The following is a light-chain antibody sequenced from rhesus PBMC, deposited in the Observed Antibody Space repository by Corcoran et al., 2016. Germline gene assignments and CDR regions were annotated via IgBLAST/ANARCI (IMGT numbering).Light chain of an antibody. CDR2: DVS. V-gene: IGKV3-35*01. CDR1: QSVSSN. J-gene: IGKJ4*01. CDR3: QQESDWPLT. Sequence: EIVMTQSPATLSLSPGDRATLSCRASQSVSSNLAWYHQKPGQAPRLLIYDVSNRATGIPDRFSGSGSGTDFTFTISSLEPEDVGVYYCQQESDWPLTFGGGTKVEIK.